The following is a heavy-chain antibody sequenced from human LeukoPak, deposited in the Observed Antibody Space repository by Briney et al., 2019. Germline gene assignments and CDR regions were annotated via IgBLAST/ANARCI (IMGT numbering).Heavy chain of an antibody. CDR2: IWYDGGNK. J-gene: IGHJ3*02. V-gene: IGHV3-33*01. Sequence: GRSLRLSCAASGFTFSNYGMHWVRQAPGKGLEWVAVIWYDGGNKYYADSVKGRFTISRDNSKNTLYLQMNSLRTEDTAVYYCARVLFRGYYDSSGYSLQGWGNAFDIWGQGTMVTVSS. CDR1: GFTFSNYG. D-gene: IGHD3-22*01. CDR3: ARVLFRGYYDSSGYSLQGWGNAFDI.